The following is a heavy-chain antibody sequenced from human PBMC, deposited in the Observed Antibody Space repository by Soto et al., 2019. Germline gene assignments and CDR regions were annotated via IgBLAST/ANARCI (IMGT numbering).Heavy chain of an antibody. CDR3: ARGGIVGATTDDAFDI. CDR1: GFTFSSYD. Sequence: LRLSCAASGFTFSSYDMHWVRQATGKGLEWVSAIGTAGDTYYSGSVKGRFTISRENAKNSLYLQMNSLRAGDTAVYYCARGGIVGATTDDAFDIWGQGTMVTVSS. CDR2: IGTAGDT. J-gene: IGHJ3*02. D-gene: IGHD1-26*01. V-gene: IGHV3-13*01.